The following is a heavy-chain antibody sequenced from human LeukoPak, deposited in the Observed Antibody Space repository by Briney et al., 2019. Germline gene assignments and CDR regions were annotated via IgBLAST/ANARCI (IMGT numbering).Heavy chain of an antibody. CDR1: GYSFPQYG. CDR3: ARCGSPVTTHFGH. J-gene: IGHJ4*02. V-gene: IGHV1-18*01. D-gene: IGHD4-17*01. CDR2: WGASDGTT. Sequence: ASVTVSHKASGYSFPQYGITWGRQAAGQGVEDLGGWGASDGTTNYAQKVQEGATITTDRPASKAYLEVSRLSYEDRDVCVFARCGSPVTTHFGHWGQGTLVTVSS.